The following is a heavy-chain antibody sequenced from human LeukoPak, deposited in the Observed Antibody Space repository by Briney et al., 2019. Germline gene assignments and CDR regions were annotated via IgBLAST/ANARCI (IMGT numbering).Heavy chain of an antibody. D-gene: IGHD6-19*01. CDR3: ARAHRSAVAGSHGAFDI. V-gene: IGHV1-8*01. J-gene: IGHJ3*02. CDR1: GYTFTSYD. Sequence: GASVKVSCKASGYTFTSYDINWVRQATGQGLEWMGWMNPNSGNTGYAQKFQGRVTMTRNTSISTAYMELSSLRSEDTAVYYCARAHRSAVAGSHGAFDIWGQGTMVTVSS. CDR2: MNPNSGNT.